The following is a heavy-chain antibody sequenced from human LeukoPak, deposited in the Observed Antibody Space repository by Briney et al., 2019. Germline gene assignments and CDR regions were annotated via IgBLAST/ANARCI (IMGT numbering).Heavy chain of an antibody. J-gene: IGHJ6*03. Sequence: ASVTVSFMASGYTFTDYYMHWVRPAPGQGLAWMGWINPNSGGKNYAQKLQGRVTMTRDRPISTAYMELSRLRSNDTAVYYCARSVERYCSGGSCYSYSYYMDVWRKG. CDR3: ARSVERYCSGGSCYSYSYYMDV. CDR1: GYTFTDYY. D-gene: IGHD2-15*01. V-gene: IGHV1-2*02. CDR2: INPNSGGK.